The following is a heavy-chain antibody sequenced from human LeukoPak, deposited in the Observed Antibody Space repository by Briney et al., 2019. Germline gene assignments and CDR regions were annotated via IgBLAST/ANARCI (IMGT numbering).Heavy chain of an antibody. Sequence: PSETLSLTCTVSGGSISSGGYYWSWIRQHPGKGLEWIGYIYYSGSTNYNPSLKSRVTISVDTSKNQFSLKLSSVTAADTAVYYCARGIAVAGDAFDIWGQGTMVTVSS. CDR1: GGSISSGGYY. V-gene: IGHV4-31*03. D-gene: IGHD6-19*01. CDR2: IYYSGST. J-gene: IGHJ3*02. CDR3: ARGIAVAGDAFDI.